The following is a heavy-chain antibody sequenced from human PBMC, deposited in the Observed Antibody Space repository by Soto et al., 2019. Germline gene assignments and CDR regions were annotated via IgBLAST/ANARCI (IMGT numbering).Heavy chain of an antibody. CDR3: AKSAKTRDHQHHFLYYMDV. CDR2: ISGGGVDT. CDR1: GFTFSGFA. Sequence: EVQLLESGGGLVQPGGSLRLSCAASGFTFSGFAMSWVRQGPGKGLEWVASISGGGVDTYYADSVKGRFTISSDNSKSTVSLQMNSLRVEDTAVYHCAKSAKTRDHQHHFLYYMDVWGKGTTVIVSS. D-gene: IGHD2-2*01. V-gene: IGHV3-23*01. J-gene: IGHJ6*03.